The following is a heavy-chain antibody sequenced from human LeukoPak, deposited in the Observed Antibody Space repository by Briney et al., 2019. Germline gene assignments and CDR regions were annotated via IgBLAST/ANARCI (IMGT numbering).Heavy chain of an antibody. J-gene: IGHJ4*02. Sequence: ASVKVSCKVSGYTLTELSMHWVRQAPGKGLEWMGGFDPEDGETIYAQKFQGRVTMTEDTSTDTAYMELSSPSSEDTAVYYCATVSARLHYYDGSTYYFEYWGQGTLVTVSS. CDR2: FDPEDGET. CDR1: GYTLTELS. D-gene: IGHD3-22*01. CDR3: ATVSARLHYYDGSTYYFEY. V-gene: IGHV1-24*01.